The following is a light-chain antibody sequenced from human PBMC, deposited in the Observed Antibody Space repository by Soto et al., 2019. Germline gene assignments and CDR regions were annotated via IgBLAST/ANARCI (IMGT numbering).Light chain of an antibody. CDR1: QTINRW. J-gene: IGKJ5*01. CDR3: QQYENLPT. V-gene: IGKV1-5*01. Sequence: DIQMTQSPSTLSASVGDRVTITCRASQTINRWLAWHQQKPGKAPKLLIYDASSLESGAPSRFRGSGSGTDFTFTISRLQPEDIATYYCQQYENLPTFGQGTRLEIK. CDR2: DAS.